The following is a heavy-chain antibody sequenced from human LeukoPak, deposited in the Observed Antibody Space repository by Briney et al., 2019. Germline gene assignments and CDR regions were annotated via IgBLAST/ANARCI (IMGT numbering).Heavy chain of an antibody. V-gene: IGHV4-31*03. CDR1: GGSISSGGYY. Sequence: SETLSLTCTVSGGSISSGGYYWSWIRQHPGKGLEWIGYIYYSGSTYYNPSLKSRVTISVDTSKNQFSLKLSSLTAADRAVYYCARNSRYLAGAGYAFDIWSQGTMVTVSS. CDR2: IYYSGST. J-gene: IGHJ3*02. D-gene: IGHD6-13*01. CDR3: ARNSRYLAGAGYAFDI.